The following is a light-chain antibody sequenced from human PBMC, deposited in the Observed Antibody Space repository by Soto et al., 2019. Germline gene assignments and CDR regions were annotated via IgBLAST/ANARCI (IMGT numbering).Light chain of an antibody. CDR1: SSDVGGYNY. J-gene: IGLJ1*01. V-gene: IGLV2-14*01. Sequence: QSVLTQPASVSGSPGQSITISCTGTSSDVGGYNYVSWYQQHPGKAPKLMIYDVTNRPSGVSNRFSGSNSGNTASLIISGLQAEDEADYYCSAYTTTTSLYVFGTGTQLTVL. CDR2: DVT. CDR3: SAYTTTTSLYV.